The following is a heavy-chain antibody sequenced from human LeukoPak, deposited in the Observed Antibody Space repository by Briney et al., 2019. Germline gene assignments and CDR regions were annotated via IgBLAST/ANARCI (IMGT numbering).Heavy chain of an antibody. CDR2: INGEMSFK. Sequence: GGSLRLSYAASGFTFRNYAKIWLRQAPGKGLESVSTINGEMSFKYYADSVKGRFTISSDNSENTLYLHMSNMRPEDTATYYCARNEAGYHCYFGVWGEGTAVTVSS. J-gene: IGHJ6*03. D-gene: IGHD1-14*01. CDR3: ARNEAGYHCYFGV. V-gene: IGHV3-23*01. CDR1: GFTFRNYA.